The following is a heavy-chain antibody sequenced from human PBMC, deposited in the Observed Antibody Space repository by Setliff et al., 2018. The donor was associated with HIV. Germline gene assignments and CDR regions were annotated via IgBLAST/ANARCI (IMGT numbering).Heavy chain of an antibody. Sequence: SETLSLTCTVSDVSISAYYWSWIRQPPGKGLEWIGYIFYSGTTKFNPSLKSRAAISVDTSKNQFSLKLRSVTAADTAVYYCARERRTFGEFANWFDPWGQGTLVTVSS. CDR3: ARERRTFGEFANWFDP. CDR1: DVSISAYY. CDR2: IFYSGTT. D-gene: IGHD3-10*01. J-gene: IGHJ5*02. V-gene: IGHV4-59*01.